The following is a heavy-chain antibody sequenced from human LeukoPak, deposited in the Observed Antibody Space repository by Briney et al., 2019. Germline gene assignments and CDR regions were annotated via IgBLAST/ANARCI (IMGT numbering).Heavy chain of an antibody. CDR2: IYYSGST. D-gene: IGHD5-18*01. J-gene: IGHJ6*02. Sequence: SSETLSLTCTVSGGSISSSSYSWGWIRQPPGKGLEWIGSIYYSGSTYYNPSLKSRVTISVDTSKNQFSLKLSSVTAADTAVYYCARVHTAMVTGHYYYYGMDVWGQGTTVTVSS. CDR1: GGSISSSSYS. CDR3: ARVHTAMVTGHYYYYGMDV. V-gene: IGHV4-39*07.